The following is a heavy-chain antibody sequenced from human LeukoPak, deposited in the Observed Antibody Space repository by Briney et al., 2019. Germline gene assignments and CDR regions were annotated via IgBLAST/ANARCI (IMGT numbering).Heavy chain of an antibody. Sequence: GESLQISCKGIGSSFTSYWIGWVRPLPGKGMERMGVIYPGDSRIRYNPSFQGQVTISVDKSIRTAYLQWVSLKASDTAMYYCACRDLTSTWSYPWGQGTLVTVSS. V-gene: IGHV5-51*01. J-gene: IGHJ5*02. CDR1: GSSFTSYW. CDR3: ACRDLTSTWSYP. D-gene: IGHD2-2*01. CDR2: IYPGDSRI.